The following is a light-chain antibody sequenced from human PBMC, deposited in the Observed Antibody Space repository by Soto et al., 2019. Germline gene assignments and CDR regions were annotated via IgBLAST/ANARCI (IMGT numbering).Light chain of an antibody. Sequence: PGGRATLSCRASQSVSSSYLAWYQQKPGQAPRLLIYGASSRATGIPDRFSGSGSGTDFTLAISRLEPEDFAVYYCQQYGSSPYTFGQGTKLEI. V-gene: IGKV3-20*01. CDR2: GAS. J-gene: IGKJ2*01. CDR3: QQYGSSPYT. CDR1: QSVSSSY.